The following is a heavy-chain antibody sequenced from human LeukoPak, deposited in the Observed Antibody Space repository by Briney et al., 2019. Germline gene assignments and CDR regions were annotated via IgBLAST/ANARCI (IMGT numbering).Heavy chain of an antibody. CDR1: GYTLTELS. V-gene: IGHV1-24*01. D-gene: IGHD3-10*01. J-gene: IGHJ4*02. CDR2: FDPEDGET. Sequence: ASVKVSCKVSGYTLTELSMHWVRQAPGKGLEWMGGFDPEDGETIYAQKFQGRVTMTQDTSTDTAYMELSSLRSEDTAVYYCAATLPVRGDVFDYWGQGTLVTVSS. CDR3: AATLPVRGDVFDY.